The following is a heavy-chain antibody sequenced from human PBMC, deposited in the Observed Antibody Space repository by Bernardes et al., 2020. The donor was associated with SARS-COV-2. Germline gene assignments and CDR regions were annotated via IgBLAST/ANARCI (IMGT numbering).Heavy chain of an antibody. V-gene: IGHV4-59*01. CDR3: ARDPGLFFTGSFYS. J-gene: IGHJ4*02. Sequence: SATLSLTCTVSGGSIPNSYWSWIRQPPGQGLEWIGYVYHIGTTSYNPSLKSRVTISRDTSNSQFSLNLRSVTAADTALYYCARDPGLFFTGSFYSWGQGILVIVSS. CDR2: VYHIGTT. CDR1: GGSIPNSY.